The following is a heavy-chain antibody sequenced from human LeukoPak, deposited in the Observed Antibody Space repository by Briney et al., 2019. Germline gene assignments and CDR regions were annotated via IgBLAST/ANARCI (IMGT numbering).Heavy chain of an antibody. J-gene: IGHJ4*02. D-gene: IGHD3-10*01. Sequence: SETLSLTCTVSGDSVSNGNYYWSWLRQPPGKALEWIGYIYYTGNTYYNPSLEGRVTISVDTSKNHFSVKMSSVTAADTAVYYCARSQNYYGSGDYWSQGTLVTVSS. V-gene: IGHV4-61*03. CDR1: GDSVSNGNYY. CDR2: IYYTGNT. CDR3: ARSQNYYGSGDY.